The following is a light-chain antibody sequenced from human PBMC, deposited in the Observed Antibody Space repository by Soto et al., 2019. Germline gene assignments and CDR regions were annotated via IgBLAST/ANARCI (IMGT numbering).Light chain of an antibody. CDR2: KVS. J-gene: IGKJ2*01. Sequence: DVVMTQSPLSLPVTLGQPASISCRSSQSLAYSDGNTYLNWFQQRPGQSPRRLIYKVSNRDSEVPDSFSGSGSGTDFTLKISRVEAEDVGVYYCMQGTHWPPYTFGQGTKLEIK. CDR1: QSLAYSDGNTY. CDR3: MQGTHWPPYT. V-gene: IGKV2-30*01.